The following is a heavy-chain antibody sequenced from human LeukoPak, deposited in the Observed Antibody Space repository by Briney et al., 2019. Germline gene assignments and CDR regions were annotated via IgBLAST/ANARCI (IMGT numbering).Heavy chain of an antibody. V-gene: IGHV4-59*13. D-gene: IGHD2-2*01. Sequence: SETLSLTCTVAGGSISSYNWCWIRKPPGKGQGWVGIIYYGCSTNYNPSLKSRVTISVDTSKNKFPLKLSTVTAADTAVYYCARDSRYCSSTSCYDTSFDYWGQGTLVTVSS. CDR1: GGSISSYN. CDR2: IYYGCST. J-gene: IGHJ4*02. CDR3: ARDSRYCSSTSCYDTSFDY.